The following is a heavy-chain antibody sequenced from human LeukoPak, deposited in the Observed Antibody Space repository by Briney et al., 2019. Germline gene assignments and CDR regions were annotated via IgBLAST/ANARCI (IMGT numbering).Heavy chain of an antibody. J-gene: IGHJ4*02. V-gene: IGHV2-26*01. CDR3: ARITLGGYFDY. CDR1: GFSLSNARVG. D-gene: IGHD3-16*01. Sequence: SGPVLVKPTETLMPTCTVSGFSLSNARVGVSWIRQPPGKALEWLAYIFSNDEKSYSTSLKSRLTISKDTSTSQVVLTMTNMDPVDTATYYCARITLGGYFDYWGQGTLVTVSS. CDR2: IFSNDEK.